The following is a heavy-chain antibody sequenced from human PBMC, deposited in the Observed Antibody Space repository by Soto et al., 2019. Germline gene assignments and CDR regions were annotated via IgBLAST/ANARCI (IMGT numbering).Heavy chain of an antibody. CDR1: GFTFSSYG. CDR3: AREDGYNFHFDY. Sequence: PGGSLRLSCAASGFTFSSYGMHWVRQAPGKGLEWVAVIWYDGSNKYYADSVKGRFTISRDNSKNTLYLQMNSLRAEDTAVYYCAREDGYNFHFDYWGQGTLVTVSS. CDR2: IWYDGSNK. D-gene: IGHD5-12*01. J-gene: IGHJ4*02. V-gene: IGHV3-33*01.